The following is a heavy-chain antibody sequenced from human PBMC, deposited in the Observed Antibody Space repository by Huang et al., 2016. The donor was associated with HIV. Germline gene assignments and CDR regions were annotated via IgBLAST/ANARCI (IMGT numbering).Heavy chain of an antibody. CDR3: ARQWTILEWLLGLDV. CDR1: GGAFTGNY. Sequence: QMQLQQRGAGLLKPSETLSLTCGVSGGAFTGNYFTWIRQAPGEGLEWIGEVNDSGATNYNPSCNGRVTISRDKSNRELSLNLRSVTAADTAVYYCARQWTILEWLLGLDVWGQGTTVIVSS. D-gene: IGHD3-3*01. J-gene: IGHJ6*02. V-gene: IGHV4-34*02. CDR2: VNDSGAT.